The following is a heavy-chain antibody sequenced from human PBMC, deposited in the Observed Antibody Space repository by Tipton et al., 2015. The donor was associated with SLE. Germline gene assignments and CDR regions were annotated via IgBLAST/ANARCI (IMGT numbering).Heavy chain of an antibody. CDR2: IYTSGST. D-gene: IGHD2-2*01. Sequence: TLSLTCTVSGGSISSHYWSWIRQPPGKGLEWIGYIYTSGSTNYNPSLKSRVTISVDTSKNQFSLKVSSVTAADTAVYYCARGGTGYCSSTSCFDYWGQGTLVTVSS. J-gene: IGHJ4*02. V-gene: IGHV4-4*08. CDR3: ARGGTGYCSSTSCFDY. CDR1: GGSISSHY.